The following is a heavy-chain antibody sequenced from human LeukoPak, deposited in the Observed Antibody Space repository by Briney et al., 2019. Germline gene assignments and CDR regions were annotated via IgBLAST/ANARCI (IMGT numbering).Heavy chain of an antibody. CDR3: ARDSPTTVTGYYGMDV. J-gene: IGHJ6*02. CDR2: IIPIFGTA. V-gene: IGHV1-69*13. CDR1: GGTFSSYA. D-gene: IGHD4-17*01. Sequence: APVKVSCKASGGTFSSYAISWVRQAPGQGLEWMGGIIPIFGTANYAQKFQGRVTITADESTSTAYMELSSLRSEDTAVYYCARDSPTTVTGYYGMDVWGQGTTVTVSS.